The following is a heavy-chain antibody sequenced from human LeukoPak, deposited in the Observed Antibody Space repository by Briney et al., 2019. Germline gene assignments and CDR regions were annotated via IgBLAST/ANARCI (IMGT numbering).Heavy chain of an antibody. CDR3: ARKTYSSHQVGFDP. V-gene: IGHV4-59*08. J-gene: IGHJ5*02. CDR2: IYYSGST. CDR1: GGSISSYY. Sequence: PSETLSLTCTLSGGSISSYYWSWIRKPPGKGLEWIGYIYYSGSTNYNPSLKSRVTISVDTSKNQFSLKLSSVTAADTAVYYCARKTYSSHQVGFDPWGQGTLVTVSS. D-gene: IGHD1-26*01.